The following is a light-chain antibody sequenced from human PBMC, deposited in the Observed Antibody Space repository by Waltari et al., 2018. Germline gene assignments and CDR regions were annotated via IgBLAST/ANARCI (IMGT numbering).Light chain of an antibody. Sequence: QSVLPQPPSASGTPGQRVTLSCSGTSSTTGSNAVTSHQQLPGTAPKLLIYSNNQRPSGVPDRFSGSKSGTSASLAISGLQSEDEADYYCAAWDDSLNGHYVFGTGTKVTVL. CDR1: SSTTGSNA. CDR3: AAWDDSLNGHYV. J-gene: IGLJ1*01. V-gene: IGLV1-44*01. CDR2: SNN.